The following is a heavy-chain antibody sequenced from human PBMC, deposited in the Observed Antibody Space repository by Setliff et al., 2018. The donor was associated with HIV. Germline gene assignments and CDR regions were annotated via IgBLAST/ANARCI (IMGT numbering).Heavy chain of an antibody. D-gene: IGHD3-16*01. J-gene: IGHJ5*01. CDR1: GFTFSNSW. Sequence: PGESLKISCAASGFTFSNSWMHWVRQAPGKGLVWVSRINTDGSSATYADSVKGRFTNSRDNAKNTLYLQMDSLRAEDTAVYYCARGGANPSWFDSWGQGTLVTVSS. CDR2: INTDGSSA. V-gene: IGHV3-74*03. CDR3: ARGGANPSWFDS.